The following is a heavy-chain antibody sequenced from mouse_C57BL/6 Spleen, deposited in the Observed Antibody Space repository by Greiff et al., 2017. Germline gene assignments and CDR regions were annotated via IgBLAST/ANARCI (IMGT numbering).Heavy chain of an antibody. D-gene: IGHD1-3*01. J-gene: IGHJ1*03. V-gene: IGHV1-5*01. CDR3: TREGYKDWYFDV. Sequence: EVQLQESGTVLARPGASVKMSCKTSGYTFTSYWMHWVKQRPGQGLEWIGAIYPGNSDTSYNQKFTGRAKLTAVTSASTAYMELSSLTNEDSAVYYCTREGYKDWYFDVWGKGTTVTVSA. CDR2: IYPGNSDT. CDR1: GYTFTSYW.